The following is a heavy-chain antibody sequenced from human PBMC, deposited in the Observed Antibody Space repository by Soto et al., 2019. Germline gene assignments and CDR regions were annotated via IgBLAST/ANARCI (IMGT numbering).Heavy chain of an antibody. Sequence: GGSLRLSCSASGFTFSSYAMHWVRQAPGKGLEYVSAISSNGGSTYYADSVKGRFTISRDNSKNTLYLQMSSLRAEDTAVYYCVKAHSKRKVLRFLERDYYYYYGMDVWGQGTTVTVSS. J-gene: IGHJ6*02. CDR1: GFTFSSYA. D-gene: IGHD3-3*01. V-gene: IGHV3-64D*08. CDR3: VKAHSKRKVLRFLERDYYYYYGMDV. CDR2: ISSNGGST.